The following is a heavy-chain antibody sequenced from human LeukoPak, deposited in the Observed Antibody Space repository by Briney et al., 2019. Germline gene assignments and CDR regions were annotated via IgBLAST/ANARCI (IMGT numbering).Heavy chain of an antibody. CDR3: ARRRVGPGDHYFDY. D-gene: IGHD1-26*01. J-gene: IGHJ4*02. CDR2: IYYIGTT. CDR1: GGSISSSSYQ. V-gene: IGHV4-39*01. Sequence: SETLSLTCTVSGGSISSSSYQWGWIRQPPGKGLEWIGSIYYIGTTYYNPSLKSRITISVDTSNNQFSLRLSSLTAADTAVYYCARRRVGPGDHYFDYRGQGTLVTVSS.